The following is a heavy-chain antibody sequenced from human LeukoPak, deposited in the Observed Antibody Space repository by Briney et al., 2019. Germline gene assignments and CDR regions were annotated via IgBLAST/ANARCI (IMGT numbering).Heavy chain of an antibody. D-gene: IGHD4-17*01. V-gene: IGHV4-34*01. J-gene: IGHJ4*02. CDR2: INRSGAT. CDR1: GGSLTDYF. CDR3: ALSTTRVTTRTLDY. Sequence: SETLSLTCVVYGGSLTDYFWSWIRQPPGKGLEWIGEINRSGATKYNPSLESRVTISLDTSKRQSSLKLSSATAADTTVYYCALSTTRVTTRTLDYWGQGTLVTVSS.